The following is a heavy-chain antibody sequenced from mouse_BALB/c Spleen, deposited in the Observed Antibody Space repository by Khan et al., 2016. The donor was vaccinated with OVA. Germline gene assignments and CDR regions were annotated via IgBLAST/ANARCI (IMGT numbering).Heavy chain of an antibody. J-gene: IGHJ4*01. CDR3: ARVAYYRYYALDY. CDR2: IDPSDSET. V-gene: IGHV1-69*02. D-gene: IGHD2-12*01. CDR1: GYTFIRYW. Sequence: QVQLQQPGAELVKPGAPVKLSCKASGYTFIRYWVNWVKQRPGRGLEWIGRIDPSDSETHYNQKFKDKATLTVEKSSSTAYIQLSSLTSVDSAVYYCARVAYYRYYALDYWRQGTSVTVSS.